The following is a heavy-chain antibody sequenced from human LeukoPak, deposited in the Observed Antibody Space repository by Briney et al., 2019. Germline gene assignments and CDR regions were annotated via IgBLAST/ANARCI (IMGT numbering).Heavy chain of an antibody. Sequence: GGSLRLSCAASGFTVSSNYMSWVRQAPGKGLEWVSVIYRGDSTYYADSVRGRFIISRDNSKNTLFLQMNSLRVEDTAVYFCAKVFVLMRGTPENWFHPWGQGTLVTVSS. J-gene: IGHJ5*02. D-gene: IGHD1-14*01. CDR2: IYRGDST. V-gene: IGHV3-53*05. CDR3: AKVFVLMRGTPENWFHP. CDR1: GFTVSSNY.